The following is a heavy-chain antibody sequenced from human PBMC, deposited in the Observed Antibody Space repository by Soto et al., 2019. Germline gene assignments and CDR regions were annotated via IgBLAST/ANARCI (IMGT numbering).Heavy chain of an antibody. Sequence: GGSLRLSCAASGFTFSNAWMYWVRQAPGKGLEWVGRIKSKTDGRTTDYAAPVKGRFTISRDYSKNTLYLQMNSLKTEDTALYYCTTEADTAMVLDAFDIWGQGTMVTVS. J-gene: IGHJ3*02. CDR1: GFTFSNAW. CDR2: IKSKTDGRTT. D-gene: IGHD5-18*01. V-gene: IGHV3-15*07. CDR3: TTEADTAMVLDAFDI.